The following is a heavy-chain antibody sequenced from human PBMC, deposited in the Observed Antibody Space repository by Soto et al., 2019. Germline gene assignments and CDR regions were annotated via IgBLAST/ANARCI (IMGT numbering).Heavy chain of an antibody. Sequence: SETLSLTCTVSGGPISSYYWSWIRQPPGKGLEWIGYIYYSGSTNYNPSLKSRVTISVDTSKNQFSLKLSSVTAADTAVYYCARDRVERAGSSWFDPWGQGTLVTVSS. CDR3: ARDRVERAGSSWFDP. D-gene: IGHD1-1*01. V-gene: IGHV4-59*01. CDR1: GGPISSYY. J-gene: IGHJ5*02. CDR2: IYYSGST.